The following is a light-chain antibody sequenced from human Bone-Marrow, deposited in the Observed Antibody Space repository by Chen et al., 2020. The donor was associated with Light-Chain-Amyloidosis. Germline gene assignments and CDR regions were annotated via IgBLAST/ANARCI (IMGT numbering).Light chain of an antibody. CDR3: SSYTITNTLV. J-gene: IGLJ1*01. V-gene: IGLV2-14*01. CDR1: SSDVGGDNH. CDR2: EVT. Sequence: QSALTQPASVSGSPGQSITLSCTGTSSDVGGDNHVSWYQQHPDKAPKLMIYEVTNRPSWVPDRFSGSKSDNTASLTISGLQTEEEADYFCSSYTITNTLVFGSGTRVTVL.